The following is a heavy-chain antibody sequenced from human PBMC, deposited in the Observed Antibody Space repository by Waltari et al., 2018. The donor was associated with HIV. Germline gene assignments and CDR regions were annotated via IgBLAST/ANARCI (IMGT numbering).Heavy chain of an antibody. Sequence: QVQLQESGPGLVKPSETLSLTCTVPGASISSYYWSGIRQPAGKGLEWIWRIYTSGRTNYNPSLKSRVTMSVDTSKNQFSLKLSSVTAADTAVYYCATTYSGSYFAYWGQGTLVTVSS. CDR2: IYTSGRT. J-gene: IGHJ4*02. CDR1: GASISSYY. V-gene: IGHV4-4*07. CDR3: ATTYSGSYFAY. D-gene: IGHD1-26*01.